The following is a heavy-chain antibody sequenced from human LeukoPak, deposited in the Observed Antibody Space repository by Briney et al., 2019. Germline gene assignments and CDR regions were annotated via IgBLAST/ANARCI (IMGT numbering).Heavy chain of an antibody. CDR2: ISYDGSNK. Sequence: SGGSLRLSCAASGFTFSSYAMHWVRQAPGKGLEWVAVISYDGSNKYYADSVKGRFTISRDNSKNTLYLQMNSLRAEDTAVYYCAKDRYSSSWRGEEAIAGWGQGTLVTVSS. CDR3: AKDRYSSSWRGEEAIAG. CDR1: GFTFSSYA. D-gene: IGHD6-13*01. V-gene: IGHV3-30-3*01. J-gene: IGHJ4*02.